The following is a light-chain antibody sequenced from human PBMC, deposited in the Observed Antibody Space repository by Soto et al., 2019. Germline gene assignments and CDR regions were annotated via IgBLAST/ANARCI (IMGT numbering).Light chain of an antibody. CDR2: GAS. Sequence: EIVLTQSPGTLSLSPGERATLSCRASQSVSSSYLAWYQQKPGQAPRPLIYGASSRATGIPDRFSGSGSGTDFTLTISRLEPEDFAVYYCQQYGSSPGGTFGQGTKV. J-gene: IGKJ1*01. V-gene: IGKV3-20*01. CDR1: QSVSSSY. CDR3: QQYGSSPGGT.